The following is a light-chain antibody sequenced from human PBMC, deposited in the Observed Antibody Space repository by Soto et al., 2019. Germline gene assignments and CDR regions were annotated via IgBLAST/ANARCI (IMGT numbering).Light chain of an antibody. CDR3: SSYTGDYTLM. Sequence: QSVLTQPASVSGSPGQSITISCTGTSSDVGGYNYVSWYQQHPGKAPKLMIYETTKRPSGVSNRFSGSKSGNTASLTISGLQAEDEAHYHCSSYTGDYTLMFAGGTKVTVL. V-gene: IGLV2-14*01. CDR2: ETT. CDR1: SSDVGGYNY. J-gene: IGLJ3*02.